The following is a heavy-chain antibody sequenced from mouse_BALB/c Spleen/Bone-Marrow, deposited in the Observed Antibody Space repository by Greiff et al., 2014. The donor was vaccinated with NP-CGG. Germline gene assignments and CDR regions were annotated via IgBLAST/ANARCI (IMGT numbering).Heavy chain of an antibody. J-gene: IGHJ2*01. CDR1: GFSLTDYG. V-gene: IGHV2-6-5*01. D-gene: IGHD4-1*01. CDR2: IWGGGIT. Sequence: QVQLKDSGPGLVAPSQSLSITCPVSGFSLTDYGVSWIRQPPGKGLEWLGVIWGGGITYYNSPLKSRLSISKDNSKSQVFLKMYSLQTDDTAMYYCAKLNWDEGDYWGQGTTLTVSS. CDR3: AKLNWDEGDY.